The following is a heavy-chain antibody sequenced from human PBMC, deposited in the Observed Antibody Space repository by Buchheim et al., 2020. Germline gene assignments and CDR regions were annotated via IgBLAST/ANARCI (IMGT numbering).Heavy chain of an antibody. CDR3: AKASEAGLLRGVLRAVLFPDS. V-gene: IGHV3-23*01. J-gene: IGHJ4*02. Sequence: EVSLLESGGGLVQPGGSLRLSCATSGFTFSNYAMNWVRQAPGKGLEWVSSVGASGGSTYYGDSVKGRFTVSRDNSKNTLYLQMDSLRADDTALYYCAKASEAGLLRGVLRAVLFPDSWGQGT. CDR1: GFTFSNYA. CDR2: VGASGGST. D-gene: IGHD3-10*01.